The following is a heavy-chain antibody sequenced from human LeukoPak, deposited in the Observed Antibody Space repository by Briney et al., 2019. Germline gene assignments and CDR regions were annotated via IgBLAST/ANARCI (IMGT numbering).Heavy chain of an antibody. Sequence: GGSLRLSCAASGFTFSSYAMSWVRQAPGKGLEWDSAISGSGGSTYYADSVKGRFTISRDNSKNTLYLQMNSLRAEDTAVYYCAKTGGYDFWSGPFDYWGQGTLVTISS. CDR3: AKTGGYDFWSGPFDY. D-gene: IGHD3-3*01. CDR2: ISGSGGST. V-gene: IGHV3-23*01. J-gene: IGHJ4*02. CDR1: GFTFSSYA.